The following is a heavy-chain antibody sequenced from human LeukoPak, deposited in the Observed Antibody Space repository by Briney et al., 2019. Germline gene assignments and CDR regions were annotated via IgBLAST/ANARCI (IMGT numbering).Heavy chain of an antibody. Sequence: GGSLRLSCAASGFTFSNAWMSWVRQAPGKGLEWVGRIKSKTDGGTTDYAAPVKGRFTISRDDSKNTLYLQMNSLKTEDTAVYYCTTGYYDFWSGYYHTLYYFDYWGQGTLVTVSS. J-gene: IGHJ4*02. CDR2: IKSKTDGGTT. V-gene: IGHV3-15*01. CDR1: GFTFSNAW. D-gene: IGHD3-3*01. CDR3: TTGYYDFWSGYYHTLYYFDY.